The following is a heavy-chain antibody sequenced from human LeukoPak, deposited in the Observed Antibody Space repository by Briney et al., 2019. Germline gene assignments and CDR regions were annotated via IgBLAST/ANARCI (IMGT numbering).Heavy chain of an antibody. D-gene: IGHD1-26*01. J-gene: IGHJ4*02. V-gene: IGHV1-2*02. CDR1: GYTFTGYY. CDR2: INPNSGNT. Sequence: ASVKVSCKASGYTFTGYYMHWVRQAPGQGLEWMGWINPNSGNTNYAQKFQGRVTMTTDTSTSTAYMELRSLRSDDTAVYYCAREWWELPIEYWGQGTLVTVSS. CDR3: AREWWELPIEY.